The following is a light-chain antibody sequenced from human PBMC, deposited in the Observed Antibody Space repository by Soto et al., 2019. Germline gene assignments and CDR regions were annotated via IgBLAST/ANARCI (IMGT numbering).Light chain of an antibody. Sequence: IVLTQSPATLSLSPGEGATLSCRVSQSIGDYVAWFQQKPGQAPRLLIYDGSNRAVGIPARFSGSASGTDSTLTISSLEPEDFAVYYCQQRSAWPLTFGGGTRVEI. V-gene: IGKV3-11*01. CDR3: QQRSAWPLT. J-gene: IGKJ4*01. CDR1: QSIGDY. CDR2: DGS.